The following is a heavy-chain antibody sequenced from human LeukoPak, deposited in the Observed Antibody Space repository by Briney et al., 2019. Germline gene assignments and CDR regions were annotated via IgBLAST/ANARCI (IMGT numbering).Heavy chain of an antibody. Sequence: SETLSLTCTVSGGSIRSYYWSWIRQPPGKGLEWIGYIYYSGSTNYNPSLKSRVTISVDTSKNQFSLKLSSVTAADTAVYYCARVRGYYDTPYYYGMDVWGQGTTVTVSS. CDR3: ARVRGYYDTPYYYGMDV. CDR2: IYYSGST. D-gene: IGHD3-22*01. V-gene: IGHV4-59*01. CDR1: GGSIRSYY. J-gene: IGHJ6*02.